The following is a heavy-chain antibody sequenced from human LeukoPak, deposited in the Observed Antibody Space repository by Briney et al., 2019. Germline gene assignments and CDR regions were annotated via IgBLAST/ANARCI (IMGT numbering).Heavy chain of an antibody. Sequence: GTSVKVSCKDSGLTFNNSSMQWVRQTRRQRLAWIGWIFVDSGNTNYAQKFQERVTITRDMSTTTAYMELSSLRSEDTAVYYCATNSADYNFWSGYYSFDYWGQGTLVTVSS. CDR1: GLTFNNSS. J-gene: IGHJ4*02. CDR2: IFVDSGNT. CDR3: ATNSADYNFWSGYYSFDY. D-gene: IGHD3-3*01. V-gene: IGHV1-58*02.